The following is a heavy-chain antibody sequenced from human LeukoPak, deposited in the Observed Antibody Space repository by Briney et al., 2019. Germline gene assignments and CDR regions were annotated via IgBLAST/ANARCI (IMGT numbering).Heavy chain of an antibody. D-gene: IGHD3-22*01. CDR3: ARDFVGYYPNWFDP. CDR2: INPNSGGT. V-gene: IGHV1-2*02. CDR1: GYTFTGYY. J-gene: IGHJ5*02. Sequence: ASVKVSCKASGYTFTGYYTHWVRQAPGQGLEWMGWINPNSGGTNYAQKFQGRVTMTRDTSISTAYMELSRLRSDDTAVYYCARDFVGYYPNWFDPWGQGTLVTVSS.